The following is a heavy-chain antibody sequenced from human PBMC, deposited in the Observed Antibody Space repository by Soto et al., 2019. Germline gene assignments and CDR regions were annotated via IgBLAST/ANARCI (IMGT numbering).Heavy chain of an antibody. Sequence: QVQLVQSGAAVKKPGSSVKVSCKASGGTFSSYTISWVRQAPGQGLEWMGRIIPILGIANYAQKFQGRVTITADKSTSTAYMELSSLRSEDTAVYYCARVGVGATTDHYFDYWGQGTLVTVSS. J-gene: IGHJ4*02. CDR1: GGTFSSYT. V-gene: IGHV1-69*02. CDR2: IIPILGIA. CDR3: ARVGVGATTDHYFDY. D-gene: IGHD1-26*01.